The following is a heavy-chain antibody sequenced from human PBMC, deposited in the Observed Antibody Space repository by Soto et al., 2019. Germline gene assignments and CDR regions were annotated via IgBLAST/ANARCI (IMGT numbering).Heavy chain of an antibody. D-gene: IGHD1-26*01. CDR1: GFTFSSCA. V-gene: IGHV3-23*01. CDR2: ISGSGGST. Sequence: PGGSLRLSCAASGFTFSSCAMRWVRQAPGKGLEWVSAISGSGGSTYYADSVKGRFTISRDNSKNTLYLQMNSLRAEDTAVYYCARRGSGSYYDYWGQGTLVTVSS. CDR3: ARRGSGSYYDY. J-gene: IGHJ4*02.